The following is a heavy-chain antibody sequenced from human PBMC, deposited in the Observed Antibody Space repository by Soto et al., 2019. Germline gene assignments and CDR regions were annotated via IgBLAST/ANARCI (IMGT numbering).Heavy chain of an antibody. CDR3: ARATYYYGSGSYQSFDY. CDR1: GVTFSSYT. D-gene: IGHD3-10*01. Sequence: SVKVSCKASGVTFSSYTISWVRQAPGQGLEWMGRIIPILGIANYAQKFQGRVTITADKSTSTAYMELSSLRSEDTAVYYCARATYYYGSGSYQSFDYWGQGTLVTVSS. J-gene: IGHJ4*02. CDR2: IIPILGIA. V-gene: IGHV1-69*02.